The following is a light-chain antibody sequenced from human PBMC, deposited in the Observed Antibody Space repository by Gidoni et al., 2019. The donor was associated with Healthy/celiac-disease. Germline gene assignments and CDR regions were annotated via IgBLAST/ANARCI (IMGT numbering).Light chain of an antibody. J-gene: IGKJ5*01. CDR1: QSVNSSY. V-gene: IGKV3-20*01. CDR3: QQYGSSPIT. Sequence: EIVLTQSPRTLSLSPGERATLSCRASQSVNSSYLAWYQQKPGQAPRLLIYGASSMATGIPDRFSGSGSGTDFTLTISRLEPEDFAVYYCQQYGSSPITFGQGTRLEIK. CDR2: GAS.